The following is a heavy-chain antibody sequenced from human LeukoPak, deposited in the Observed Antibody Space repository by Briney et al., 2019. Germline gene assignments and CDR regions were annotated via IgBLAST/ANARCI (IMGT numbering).Heavy chain of an antibody. CDR1: GFTFSSYS. CDR2: ISSSSSYI. J-gene: IGHJ4*02. V-gene: IGHV3-21*01. Sequence: GGSLRLSCAASGFTFSSYSMNWVRQAPGKGLEWVSSISSSSSYIYYADSMKGRFTISRDNAKNSLYLQMNSLRAEDTAVYYCARALYDSSGYYSHFDYWGQGTLVTVSS. D-gene: IGHD3-22*01. CDR3: ARALYDSSGYYSHFDY.